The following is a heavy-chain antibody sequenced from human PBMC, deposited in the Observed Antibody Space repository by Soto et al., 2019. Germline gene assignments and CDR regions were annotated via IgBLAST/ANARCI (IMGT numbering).Heavy chain of an antibody. Sequence: SETLSLTCAVYGGSFSGYYWSWIRQPPGKGLEWIGEINHSGSTNYNPSLKSRVTISVDTSKNQFSLKLSSVTAADTAVYYRARAYSSSCLDYWGQGTLVTVSS. CDR1: GGSFSGYY. V-gene: IGHV4-34*01. J-gene: IGHJ4*02. D-gene: IGHD6-13*01. CDR3: ARAYSSSCLDY. CDR2: INHSGST.